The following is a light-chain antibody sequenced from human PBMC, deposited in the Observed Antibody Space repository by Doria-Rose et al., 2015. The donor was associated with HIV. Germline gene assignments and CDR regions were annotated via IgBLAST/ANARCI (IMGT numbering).Light chain of an antibody. CDR2: DGS. CDR1: QRASSTY. J-gene: IGKJ1*01. V-gene: IGKV3-20*01. Sequence: EIVMTQSPGTLSLSPGERATLSCTSSQRASSTYLAWYQQQTGQAPSLLIYDGSTRATGIPDRFSASGSGTDFTLTINRLEPEDFALYYCHQYGTSWTFGQGTKVEI. CDR3: HQYGTSWT.